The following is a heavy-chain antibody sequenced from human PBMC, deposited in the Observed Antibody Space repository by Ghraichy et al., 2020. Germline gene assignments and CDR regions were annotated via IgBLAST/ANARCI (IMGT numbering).Heavy chain of an antibody. V-gene: IGHV4-59*08. Sequence: SETLSLTCTVSGGSISSYYWSWIRQPPGKGLEWIGYIYYSGSTNYNPSLKSRVTISVDTSKNQFSLKLSSVTAADTAVYYCARDIREGYFDYWGQGTLVTVSS. D-gene: IGHD1-26*01. CDR3: ARDIREGYFDY. CDR1: GGSISSYY. CDR2: IYYSGST. J-gene: IGHJ4*02.